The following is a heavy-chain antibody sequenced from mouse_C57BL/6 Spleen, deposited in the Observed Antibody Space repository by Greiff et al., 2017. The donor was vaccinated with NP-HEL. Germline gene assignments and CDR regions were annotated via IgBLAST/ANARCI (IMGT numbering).Heavy chain of an antibody. D-gene: IGHD1-1*01. V-gene: IGHV1-72*01. CDR2: IDPNSGGT. CDR3: ARFRGSSLYYAMDY. Sequence: QVQLKQPGAELVKPGASVKLSCKASGYTFTSYWMHWVKQRPGRGLEWIGRIDPNSGGTKYNEKFKSKATLTVDKPSSTAYMQLSSLTSEDSAVYYCARFRGSSLYYAMDYWGQGTSVTVSS. J-gene: IGHJ4*01. CDR1: GYTFTSYW.